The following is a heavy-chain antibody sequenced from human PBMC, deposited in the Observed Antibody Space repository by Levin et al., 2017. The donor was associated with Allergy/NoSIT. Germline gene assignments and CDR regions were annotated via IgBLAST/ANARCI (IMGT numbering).Heavy chain of an antibody. D-gene: IGHD3-10*01. CDR1: GYSISSGYY. CDR2: VHRTGAT. CDR3: ARGTGGSERAHYRNS. Sequence: PSETLSLTCSVSGYSISSGYYWGWIRQPPGKGPEWLGTVHRTGATYYTPSLKNRVTISMDKSKNQFSLKVGLVTAADTAVYYCARGTGGSERAHYRNSWGRGILVTVSS. J-gene: IGHJ5*02. V-gene: IGHV4-38-2*02.